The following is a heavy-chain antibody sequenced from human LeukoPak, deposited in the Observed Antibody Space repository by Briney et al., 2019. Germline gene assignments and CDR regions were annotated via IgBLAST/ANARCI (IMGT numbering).Heavy chain of an antibody. CDR3: ARNSNGGNQYYFDY. CDR2: IIPIFGTA. V-gene: IGHV1-69*05. D-gene: IGHD4-23*01. CDR1: GGTFSSYA. Sequence: ASVKVSCKASGGTFSSYATSWVRQAPGQGLEWMGGIIPIFGTANYAQKFQGRVTITTDESTSTAYMELSSLRSEDTAVYYCARNSNGGNQYYFDYWGQGTLVTVSS. J-gene: IGHJ4*02.